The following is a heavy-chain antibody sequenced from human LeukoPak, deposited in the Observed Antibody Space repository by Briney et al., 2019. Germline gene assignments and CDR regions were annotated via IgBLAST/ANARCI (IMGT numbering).Heavy chain of an antibody. V-gene: IGHV4-39*07. CDR3: ARRVRSADHRCDY. CDR1: GGSISTSSYY. Sequence: ASETLSLTCTVSGGSISTSSYYWGWVRQPPGKGLEWIGNIFYSGSTNYNPSLKSRVTISVDTSKNQFSLQVTSVTAADTAVYYCARRVRSADHRCDYWGQGTLVTVSS. D-gene: IGHD1-14*01. CDR2: IFYSGST. J-gene: IGHJ4*02.